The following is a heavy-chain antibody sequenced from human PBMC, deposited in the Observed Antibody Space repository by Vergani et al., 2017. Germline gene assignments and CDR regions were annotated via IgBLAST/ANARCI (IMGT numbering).Heavy chain of an antibody. J-gene: IGHJ6*03. CDR2: MNPNSGNT. CDR3: ARAPAWGNTGYNYYYMDV. V-gene: IGHV1-8*01. D-gene: IGHD5-12*01. CDR1: GYTFTNYD. Sequence: QVHLVQSGAEVKKPVASLKVSCKASGYTFTNYDINWVRQATGQGLEWMGWMNPNSGNTGYAQKFQGRVTMTTNTSISTAYMELSSLRSEDTAIYYCARAPAWGNTGYNYYYMDVWGKGTTVTVSS.